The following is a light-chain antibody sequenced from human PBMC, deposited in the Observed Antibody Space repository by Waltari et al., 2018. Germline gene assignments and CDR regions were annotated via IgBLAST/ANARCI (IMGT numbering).Light chain of an antibody. J-gene: IGLJ1*01. CDR1: NSDAGGYYL. V-gene: IGLV2-23*01. Sequence: QSALTQPASVSGSPGQSTTISCTGTNSDAGGYYLVSWYQQPPAKAPQVMIYEGSKRPSGMSNRFSGSKSGNTASLTISGLQAEDEADYYCCSYAGSSTYVFGTGTKVTVL. CDR2: EGS. CDR3: CSYAGSSTYV.